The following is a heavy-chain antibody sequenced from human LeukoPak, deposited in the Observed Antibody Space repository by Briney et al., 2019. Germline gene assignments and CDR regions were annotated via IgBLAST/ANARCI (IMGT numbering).Heavy chain of an antibody. J-gene: IGHJ5*02. CDR1: GFTFSSYE. V-gene: IGHV3-21*06. D-gene: IGHD3-22*01. Sequence: GGSLRLSCAASGFTFSSYEMNWVRQAPGKGLEWVSSISSGSTYIYYTDSVKGRFTTSRDNAKNALYLQMNSLRAEDTAVYYCASFDEGKSTGYYNWFDPWGRGTLVTVSS. CDR3: ASFDEGKSTGYYNWFDP. CDR2: ISSGSTYI.